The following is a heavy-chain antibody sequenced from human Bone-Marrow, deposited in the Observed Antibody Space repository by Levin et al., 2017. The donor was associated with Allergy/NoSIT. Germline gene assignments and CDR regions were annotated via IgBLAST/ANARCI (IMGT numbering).Heavy chain of an antibody. V-gene: IGHV3-23*01. D-gene: IGHD6-13*01. Sequence: GGSLRLSCAASGFTFSSYAMSWVRQAPGKGLEWVSAISSSGTTTYYADSVKGRFTISRDNSKNTLYLQMNSLRAEDTAVYYCAKRDSSSWRDFDYWGQGTLVTVSS. CDR2: ISSSGTTT. CDR3: AKRDSSSWRDFDY. J-gene: IGHJ4*02. CDR1: GFTFSSYA.